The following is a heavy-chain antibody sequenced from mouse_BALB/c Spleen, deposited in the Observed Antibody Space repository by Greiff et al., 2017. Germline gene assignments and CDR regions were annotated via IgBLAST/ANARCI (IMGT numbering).Heavy chain of an antibody. CDR1: GYTFTSYT. J-gene: IGHJ2*01. D-gene: IGHD2-3*01. Sequence: VQLQQSGAELARPGASVKMSCKASGYTFTSYTMHWVKQRPGQGLEWIGAIYPGNSDTSYNQKFKGKAKLTAVTSTSTAYMELSSLTNEDSAVYYCTRYDGSYYFDYWGQGTTLTVSS. V-gene: IGHV1-5*01. CDR3: TRYDGSYYFDY. CDR2: IYPGNSDT.